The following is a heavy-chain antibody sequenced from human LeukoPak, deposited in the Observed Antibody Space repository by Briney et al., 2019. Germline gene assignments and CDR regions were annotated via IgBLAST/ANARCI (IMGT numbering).Heavy chain of an antibody. J-gene: IGHJ6*02. CDR3: ARGVVGQQLVQAFYYYYGMDV. V-gene: IGHV4-34*01. CDR2: INHSGST. Sequence: SETLSLTCAVYGVSFSGYYWSWIRQPPGKGPEWIGEINHSGSTNYNPSLKSRVTISVDTSKNQFSLKLSSVTAADTAVYYCARGVVGQQLVQAFYYYYGMDVWGQGTTVTVSS. CDR1: GVSFSGYY. D-gene: IGHD6-13*01.